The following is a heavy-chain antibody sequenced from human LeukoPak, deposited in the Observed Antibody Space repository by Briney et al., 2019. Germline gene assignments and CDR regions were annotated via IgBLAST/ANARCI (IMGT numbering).Heavy chain of an antibody. Sequence: SETLSLTCTVSGGSISSSSYYWGWIRQPPGKGLEWIGSIYHSGSTYYNPSLKSRVTISVDTSKNQFSLKLSSVTAADTAVYYCARDPSSIRGYWGQGTLVTVSS. CDR1: GGSISSSSYY. J-gene: IGHJ4*02. D-gene: IGHD6-13*01. CDR2: IYHSGST. V-gene: IGHV4-39*07. CDR3: ARDPSSIRGY.